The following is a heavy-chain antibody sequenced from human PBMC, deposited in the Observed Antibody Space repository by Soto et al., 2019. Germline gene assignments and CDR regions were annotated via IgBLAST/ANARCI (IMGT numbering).Heavy chain of an antibody. V-gene: IGHV4-59*01. CDR2: IYYSAST. CDR3: ARVGGYRDY. J-gene: IGHJ4*02. CDR1: GGSISSYY. D-gene: IGHD3-10*01. Sequence: QVQLQESGPGLVKPSETLSLTCTVSGGSISSYYWSWIRQPPGKGLEWIGYIYYSASTNYNPSLKSRVTISVDTSKNQFSLKLSSVTAADTAVYYCARVGGYRDYWGQGTLVTVSS.